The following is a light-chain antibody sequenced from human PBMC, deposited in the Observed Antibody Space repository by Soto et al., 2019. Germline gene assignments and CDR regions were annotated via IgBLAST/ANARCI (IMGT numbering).Light chain of an antibody. J-gene: IGKJ2*01. CDR2: GAS. V-gene: IGKV3-20*01. Sequence: EMVWTQSPGTLSLSPGERATISVRASQSVSTRHLAWYQQKPGQAPRRLIYGASRRAIGIPDRFRGSGSGTYFTLTITSLEPEGFAGYYCQQYSNSVYTFGQSTKLDI. CDR1: QSVSTRH. CDR3: QQYSNSVYT.